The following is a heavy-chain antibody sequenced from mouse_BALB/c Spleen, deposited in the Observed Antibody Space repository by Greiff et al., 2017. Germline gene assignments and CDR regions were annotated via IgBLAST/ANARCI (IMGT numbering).Heavy chain of an antibody. V-gene: IGHV1-77*01. CDR3: AKRYDGYSWFAY. Sequence: VQGVESGPELVKPGASVKMSCKASGYTFTDYVISWVKQRTGQGLEWIGEIYPGSGSTYYNEKFKGKATLTADKSSNTAYMQLSSLTSEDSAVYFCAKRYDGYSWFAYWGQGTLVTVSA. D-gene: IGHD2-3*01. J-gene: IGHJ3*01. CDR1: GYTFTDYV. CDR2: IYPGSGST.